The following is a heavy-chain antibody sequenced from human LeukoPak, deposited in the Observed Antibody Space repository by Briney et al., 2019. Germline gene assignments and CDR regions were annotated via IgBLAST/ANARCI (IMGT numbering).Heavy chain of an antibody. V-gene: IGHV3-48*03. Sequence: GGSLRLSCAASGFTFSSYEMNWVRQAPGKGLKWVSYISSSGSTIYYADSVKGRFTISRDNSKNTLYLQMNSLRAEDTAVYYCAKAGDSSGYYLLLYYFDYWGQGTLVTVSS. D-gene: IGHD3-22*01. CDR1: GFTFSSYE. CDR3: AKAGDSSGYYLLLYYFDY. CDR2: ISSSGSTI. J-gene: IGHJ4*02.